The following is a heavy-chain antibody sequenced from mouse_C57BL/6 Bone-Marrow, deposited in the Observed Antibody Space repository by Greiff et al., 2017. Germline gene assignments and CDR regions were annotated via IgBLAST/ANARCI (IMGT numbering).Heavy chain of an antibody. V-gene: IGHV2-2*01. J-gene: IGHJ4*01. CDR2: IWSGGST. CDR3: ARRDWRDAMDY. D-gene: IGHD3-3*01. Sequence: QVQLKESGPGLVQPSQSLSITCTVSGFSLTSYGVHWVRQSPGKGLEWLGVIWSGGSTDYNAAFITSLSISKDKSKIQVFFKLNRLQADDTAIHYCARRDWRDAMDYWGQGTSVTVSS. CDR1: GFSLTSYG.